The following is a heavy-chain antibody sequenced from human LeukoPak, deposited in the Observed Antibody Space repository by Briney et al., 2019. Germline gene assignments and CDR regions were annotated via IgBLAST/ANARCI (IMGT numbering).Heavy chain of an antibody. D-gene: IGHD2-15*01. CDR1: GGSIRTYY. V-gene: IGHV4-59*01. J-gene: IGHJ4*02. CDR2: IYYSGST. Sequence: SETLSLTCTVSGGSIRTYYWSWIRQPPGKGLEWIGYIYYSGSTNYNPSLESRVTISADTSKNQFSLKLSSVTAADTAVYYCARVASSGDLDYWGQGALVTVSS. CDR3: ARVASSGDLDY.